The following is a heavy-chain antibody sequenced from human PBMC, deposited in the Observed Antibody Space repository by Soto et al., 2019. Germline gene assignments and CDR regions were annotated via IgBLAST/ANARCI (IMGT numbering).Heavy chain of an antibody. CDR2: THYAGSP. J-gene: IGHJ4*02. CDR1: GGSISSTGHY. CDR3: ASLMGVVTVDY. Sequence: QLQLQESGPGLVKPSETLSLTCSVSGGSISSTGHYWGWIRQPPGKGLEWIGNTHYAGSPYYNPSLTSPVTRPADTSKNHFSLALTSVTAADTAVYYCASLMGVVTVDYWGQGALVTVSS. V-gene: IGHV4-39*02. D-gene: IGHD2-21*02.